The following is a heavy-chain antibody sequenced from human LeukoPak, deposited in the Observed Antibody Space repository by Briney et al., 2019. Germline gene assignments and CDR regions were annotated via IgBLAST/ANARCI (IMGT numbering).Heavy chain of an antibody. CDR1: GFTFSSYA. D-gene: IGHD1-26*01. J-gene: IGHJ3*02. V-gene: IGHV3-30-3*01. CDR3: TRDMWGHDAFDI. Sequence: GGSLRLSCAASGFTFSSYAMHWVRQAPGKGLEWVAVISYDGSNKYYADSVKGRFTISRDNSKNTLYLQMNSLRAEDTAVYYCTRDMWGHDAFDIWGQGTMVTVSS. CDR2: ISYDGSNK.